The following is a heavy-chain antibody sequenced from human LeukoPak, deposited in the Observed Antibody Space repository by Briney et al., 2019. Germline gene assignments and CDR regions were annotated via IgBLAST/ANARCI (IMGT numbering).Heavy chain of an antibody. CDR1: RFTFSSYW. J-gene: IGHJ4*02. CDR3: ARPTSGNKGGYNWCFDY. D-gene: IGHD5-24*01. CDR2: IKQDGSEK. V-gene: IGHV3-7*01. Sequence: PGGSLRLSCAASRFTFSSYWMSWVRQAPGKGLEGVANIKQDGSEKNYVDSVKGRFTISRDNAKNSLYLQMNSLRAEDTAVYYCARPTSGNKGGYNWCFDYWGQGTLVTVSS.